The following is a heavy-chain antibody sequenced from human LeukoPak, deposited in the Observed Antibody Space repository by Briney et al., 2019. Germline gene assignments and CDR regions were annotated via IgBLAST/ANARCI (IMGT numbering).Heavy chain of an antibody. CDR2: IYYSGST. Sequence: SETLSLTRTVSGGSISSSSYYWGWIRQPPGKGLEWIGSIYYSGSTYYNPSLKSRVTISVDTSKNQFSLKLSSVTAADTAVYYCASVPPRYYYYYYMDVWGKGTTVTVSS. J-gene: IGHJ6*03. CDR3: ASVPPRYYYYYYMDV. V-gene: IGHV4-39*07. CDR1: GGSISSSSYY.